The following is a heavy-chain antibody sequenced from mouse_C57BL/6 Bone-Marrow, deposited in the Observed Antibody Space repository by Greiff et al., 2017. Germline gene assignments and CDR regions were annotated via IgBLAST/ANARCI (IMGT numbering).Heavy chain of an antibody. Sequence: VKLQQPGTELVKPGASVKLSCKASGYTFTSYWMHWVKQRPGQGLEWIGNINPSNGGTNYNEKFKSKATLTVDKSASTAYMQLSSLTSEDSAGYYCAKSPSTTVVATDYWGQGTTLTVSS. CDR3: AKSPSTTVVATDY. D-gene: IGHD1-1*01. CDR2: INPSNGGT. J-gene: IGHJ2*01. CDR1: GYTFTSYW. V-gene: IGHV1-53*01.